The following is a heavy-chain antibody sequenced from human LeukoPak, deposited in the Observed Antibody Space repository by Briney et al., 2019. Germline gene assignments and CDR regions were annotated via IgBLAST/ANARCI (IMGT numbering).Heavy chain of an antibody. CDR3: AKDGAGRHYFDY. CDR1: GFTFGSYG. J-gene: IGHJ4*02. V-gene: IGHV3-30*18. CDR2: ISYDGSNK. Sequence: PGGSLRLSCAASGFTFGSYGMHWVRQAPGKGLEWVAVISYDGSNKYYADSVKGRFTISRDNSRNTVYLQMNSLRVEDTAVYYCAKDGAGRHYFDYWGQGTLVTVSS. D-gene: IGHD3-16*01.